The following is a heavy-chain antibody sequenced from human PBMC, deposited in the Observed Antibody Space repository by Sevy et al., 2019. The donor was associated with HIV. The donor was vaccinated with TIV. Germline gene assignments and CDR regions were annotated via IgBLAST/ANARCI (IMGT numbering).Heavy chain of an antibody. CDR3: ARDPGYSGYDWGALTYYFDY. V-gene: IGHV3-30*02. CDR1: EFSFSNYG. CDR2: IRLDGNDK. D-gene: IGHD5-12*01. J-gene: IGHJ4*02. Sequence: GGSLRLSCEAFEFSFSNYGMHWVRQAPGKGPEWVSSIRLDGNDKQYADSVKGRFTISRDNSKNTLNLQMNSLRAEDTAVYYCARDPGYSGYDWGALTYYFDYWGQGTLVTASS.